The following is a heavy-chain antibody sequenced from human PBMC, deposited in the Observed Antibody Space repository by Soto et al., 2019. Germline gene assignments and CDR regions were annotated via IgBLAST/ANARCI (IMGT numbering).Heavy chain of an antibody. CDR3: AREYGNYGPDY. CDR2: ISGYNGNT. Sequence: QVQLVQSGAEVKKPGASVKVSCKASGYTFTSYGIDWVRQAPGQGLEWMGWISGYNGNTNYAQKLQGRVTMTSDTSTNTAYMELRNLRSDDTAVYYCAREYGNYGPDYWGQGTLVTVSS. CDR1: GYTFTSYG. V-gene: IGHV1-18*01. J-gene: IGHJ4*02. D-gene: IGHD4-17*01.